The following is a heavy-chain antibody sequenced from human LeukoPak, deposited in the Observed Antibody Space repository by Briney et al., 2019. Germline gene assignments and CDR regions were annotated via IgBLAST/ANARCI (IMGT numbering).Heavy chain of an antibody. CDR2: INGNGAST. V-gene: IGHV3-23*01. CDR3: AKDKGYSYYYLAY. CDR1: GFTFNNHA. Sequence: PGGSLRLSCAGSGFTFNNHAMSWVRQAPGKGLEWVSGINGNGASTYYSDSVKGRFTISRDNSKNTLYLQMSSLRAEDTAIYYCAKDKGYSYYYLAYWRKGTLVTVSS. D-gene: IGHD5-18*01. J-gene: IGHJ4*02.